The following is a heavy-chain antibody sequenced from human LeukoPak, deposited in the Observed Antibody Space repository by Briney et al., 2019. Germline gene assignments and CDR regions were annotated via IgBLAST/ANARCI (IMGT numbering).Heavy chain of an antibody. CDR3: ASLSGSYSNFDY. V-gene: IGHV1-2*02. D-gene: IGHD1-26*01. Sequence: ASVKVSCKASGYTFTGYYMHWVRQAPGQGLEWMGWINPNSGGTNYAQKFQGRVTMTRDTSISAAYMELSRLRSDDTAVYYCASLSGSYSNFDYWGQGTLVTVSS. CDR2: INPNSGGT. J-gene: IGHJ4*02. CDR1: GYTFTGYY.